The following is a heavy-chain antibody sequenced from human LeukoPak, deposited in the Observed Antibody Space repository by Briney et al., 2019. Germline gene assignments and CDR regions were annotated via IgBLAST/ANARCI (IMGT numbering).Heavy chain of an antibody. CDR3: AGDESSSDADHHYPDLGY. CDR1: GYTFTGYY. J-gene: IGHJ4*02. Sequence: ASVKVSCEASGYTFTGYYLFWVRQAPGQGLEWMAWINPDGGATKYAQTLQGRVTLTCDTSIRTTYMELSSLTSDDTAVYYCAGDESSSDADHHYPDLGYWGQGTLVTVSS. V-gene: IGHV1-2*02. D-gene: IGHD3-16*01. CDR2: INPDGGAT.